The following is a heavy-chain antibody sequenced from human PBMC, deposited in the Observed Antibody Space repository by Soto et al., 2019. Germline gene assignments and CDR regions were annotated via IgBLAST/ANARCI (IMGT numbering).Heavy chain of an antibody. CDR1: GGSFSGYY. V-gene: IGHV4-34*01. Sequence: SETLSLTCAVYGGSFSGYYWSWIRQPPGKGLEWIGEINHSGSTNYNPSLKSRVTISVDTSKNQFSLKLSSVTAADTAVYYCARVITFGGVIVSLDHWGQGTLVTVSS. CDR2: INHSGST. D-gene: IGHD3-16*02. J-gene: IGHJ4*02. CDR3: ARVITFGGVIVSLDH.